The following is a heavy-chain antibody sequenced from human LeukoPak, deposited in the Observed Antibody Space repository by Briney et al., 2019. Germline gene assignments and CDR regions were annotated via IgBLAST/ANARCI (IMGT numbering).Heavy chain of an antibody. CDR1: GLTFSIYA. V-gene: IGHV3-23*01. CDR2: ISGSGGST. J-gene: IGHJ4*02. Sequence: GGSLRLSCAASGLTFSIYAMSWVRQAPGKGLEWVSAISGSGGSTYYADSVKGRFTISRDNSKNTLYLQMYSLRAEDTAVYYCAKSHLGYDSPWGQGTLVTVSS. CDR3: AKSHLGYDSP. D-gene: IGHD3-22*01.